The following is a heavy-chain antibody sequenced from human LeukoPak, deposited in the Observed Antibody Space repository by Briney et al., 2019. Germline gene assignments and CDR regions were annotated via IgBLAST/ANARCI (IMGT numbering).Heavy chain of an antibody. Sequence: GGSLRLSCAASGFTFTSYAIHWVRQAPGKGLEWVALISYDGTNKYYADSVKGRFTFSRDNSKNTVFLQMNSLRAEDTAVYYCARAPRDNWYLDYWGQGTLVTVSS. CDR2: ISYDGTNK. CDR3: ARAPRDNWYLDY. D-gene: IGHD1-20*01. V-gene: IGHV3-30*04. CDR1: GFTFTSYA. J-gene: IGHJ4*02.